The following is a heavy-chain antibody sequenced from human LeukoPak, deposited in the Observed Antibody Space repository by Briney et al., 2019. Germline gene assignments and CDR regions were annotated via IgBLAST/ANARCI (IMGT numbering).Heavy chain of an antibody. D-gene: IGHD3-3*01. CDR1: GYTFTSYS. CDR3: ARVNNYDFWRERGWFDP. CDR2: ISAYNGNT. V-gene: IGHV1-18*01. Sequence: GASVKVSCKASGYTFTSYSISWVRQAPGQGLEWMGWISAYNGNTNYAQKLQGRVTMTTDTSTSTAYMELRSLRSDDTAVYYCARVNNYDFWRERGWFDPWGQGTLVTVSS. J-gene: IGHJ5*02.